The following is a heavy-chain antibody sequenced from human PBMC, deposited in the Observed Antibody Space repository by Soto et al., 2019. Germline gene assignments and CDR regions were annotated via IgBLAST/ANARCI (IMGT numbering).Heavy chain of an antibody. J-gene: IGHJ4*02. V-gene: IGHV3-30*03. CDR1: GFTFSDYA. CDR3: AEGGLQWLVTSDFNF. Sequence: VQLVESGGGVVQPGRSLRLSCAASGFTFSDYAMHWVRQAPGKGLEWVAVVSHDGRNTHYADSVKGRFTISRASSKNAVSLEVTSLRAADTAVYSCAEGGLQWLVTSDFNFWGQGALVTVSS. CDR2: VSHDGRNT. D-gene: IGHD6-19*01.